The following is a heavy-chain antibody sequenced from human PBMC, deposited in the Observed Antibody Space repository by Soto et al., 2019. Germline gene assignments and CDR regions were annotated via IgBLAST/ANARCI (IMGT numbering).Heavy chain of an antibody. D-gene: IGHD2-15*01. CDR2: IYRGGNT. V-gene: IGHV3-53*01. Sequence: ESRGGLIQPGGALRLSCAVSGFTVSSYYMNWVRQAPGKGLEWVSVIYRGGNTYYADSVKGRFTISRDNSKNTLYLQMNSLRAEDTALYFCAREGGGNYYFDSWGQGTLVTVSS. J-gene: IGHJ4*02. CDR1: GFTVSSYY. CDR3: AREGGGNYYFDS.